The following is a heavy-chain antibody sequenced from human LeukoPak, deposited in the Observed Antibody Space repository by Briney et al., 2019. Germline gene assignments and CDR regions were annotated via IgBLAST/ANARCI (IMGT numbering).Heavy chain of an antibody. J-gene: IGHJ5*02. D-gene: IGHD3-10*01. CDR2: IYHSGST. CDR3: ASQTTMVRGVKSGWFDP. V-gene: IGHV4-38-2*02. CDR1: GYSISSGYY. Sequence: PSETLSLTCTVSGYSISSGYYWGWIRQPPGKGLEWIGSIYHSGSTYYNPSLKSRVTISVDTSKNQFSLKLSSVTAADTAVYYCASQTTMVRGVKSGWFDPWGQGTLVTVSS.